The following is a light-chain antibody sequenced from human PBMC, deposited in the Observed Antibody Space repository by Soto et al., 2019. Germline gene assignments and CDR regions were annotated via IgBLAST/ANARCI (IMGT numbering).Light chain of an antibody. CDR1: SSGVGAYNS. CDR3: CSSAPESTYG. J-gene: IGLJ1*01. V-gene: IGLV2-23*01. Sequence: SALAQPASVSGSPGQSVTISCTGTSSGVGAYNSVSWYQQHPDKAPQLMIYKGTQRPSGVSNRFSGSTSGNADSLTISGLQAGDEADYFSCSSAPESTYGFGTGTKLTVL. CDR2: KGT.